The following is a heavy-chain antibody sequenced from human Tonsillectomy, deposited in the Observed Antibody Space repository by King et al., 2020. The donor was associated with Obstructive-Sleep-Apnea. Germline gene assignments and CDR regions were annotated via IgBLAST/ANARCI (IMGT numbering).Heavy chain of an antibody. V-gene: IGHV3-23*04. CDR1: GFTFSSYA. CDR3: AKEVTYGSGSYYYYGMDV. Sequence: VQLVESGGGLVQPGGSLRLSCAASGFTFSSYARSWVRQAPGKGLEWVSAISGSGGSTYYADSVKGRFTISIDNSKNTLYLQMNSLRAKDTAVYYCAKEVTYGSGSYYYYGMDVWGQGTTVTVSS. D-gene: IGHD3-10*01. J-gene: IGHJ6*02. CDR2: ISGSGGST.